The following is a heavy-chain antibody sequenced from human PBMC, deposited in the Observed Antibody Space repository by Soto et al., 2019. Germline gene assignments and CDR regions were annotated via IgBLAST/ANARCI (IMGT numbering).Heavy chain of an antibody. CDR2: INAGNGNT. J-gene: IGHJ1*01. D-gene: IGHD2-2*02. V-gene: IGHV1-3*01. CDR3: ASPFTGPAAIGY. Sequence: QVQLVQSGAEVKKPGASVKVSCKASGYTFTSYGMNWVRQAPGQRLEWMGWINAGNGNTTYSQKFQGRVTITRDTSASTAYMELSSLRSEDTAVYYCASPFTGPAAIGYWGQGTLVTVSS. CDR1: GYTFTSYG.